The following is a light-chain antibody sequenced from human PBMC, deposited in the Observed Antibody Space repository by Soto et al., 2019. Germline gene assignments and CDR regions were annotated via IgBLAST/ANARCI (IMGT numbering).Light chain of an antibody. Sequence: DMQLTQSPSSLSASVGDRVTITCRASQSINKYIDWNQQKPGKAPNLLINGASSLQSGVPSRLSGSGSGTDFTVTISNLQPEDFATYYCQQTYSNPCTCGPGTKVHIK. CDR2: GAS. CDR1: QSINKY. CDR3: QQTYSNPCT. J-gene: IGKJ3*01. V-gene: IGKV1-39*01.